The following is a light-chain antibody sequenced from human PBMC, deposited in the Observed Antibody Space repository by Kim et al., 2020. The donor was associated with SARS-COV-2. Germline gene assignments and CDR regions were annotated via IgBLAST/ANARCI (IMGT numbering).Light chain of an antibody. Sequence: SSELTQDPAVSVALGQTVRITCQGDSLRSYYASWYQQKPGQAPVLFISGKNNRPSGIPDRFSGSSSGNTASFTITGAQAEDEADYYCNSRDSRGNHWVFG. CDR3: NSRDSRGNHWV. CDR2: GKN. V-gene: IGLV3-19*01. J-gene: IGLJ3*02. CDR1: SLRSYY.